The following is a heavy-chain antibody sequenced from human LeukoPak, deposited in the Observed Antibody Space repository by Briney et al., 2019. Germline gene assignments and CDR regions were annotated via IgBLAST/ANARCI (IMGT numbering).Heavy chain of an antibody. CDR2: IIPIFGTA. J-gene: IGHJ4*02. D-gene: IGHD5-12*01. Sequence: ASVKVSCKASGGTFSSYAISWVRQAPGQGLEWMGGIIPIFGTANYAQKFQGRVTITADESTSTAYMELSSLRSEDTAVYYCASLDSKWPNYWGQGTLVTVSS. V-gene: IGHV1-69*13. CDR3: ASLDSKWPNY. CDR1: GGTFSSYA.